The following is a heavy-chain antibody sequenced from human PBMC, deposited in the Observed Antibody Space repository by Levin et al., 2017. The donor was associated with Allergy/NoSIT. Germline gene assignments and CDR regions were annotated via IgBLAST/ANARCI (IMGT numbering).Heavy chain of an antibody. J-gene: IGHJ5*02. V-gene: IGHV3-11*05. CDR2: ISSSSSYT. D-gene: IGHD3-10*01. CDR1: GFTFSDYY. Sequence: LSLTCAASGFTFSDYYMSWIRQAPGKGLEWVSYISSSSSYTKYADSVKGRFTISRDNAKNSLYLQMNSLRAEDTAVYYCARDYYGSGSYGWFDPWGQGTLVTVSS. CDR3: ARDYYGSGSYGWFDP.